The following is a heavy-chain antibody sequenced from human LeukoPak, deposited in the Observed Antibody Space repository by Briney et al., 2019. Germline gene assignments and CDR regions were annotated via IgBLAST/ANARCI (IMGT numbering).Heavy chain of an antibody. V-gene: IGHV4-59*07. CDR2: VDHTGST. D-gene: IGHD1-1*01. CDR1: DDSITMYY. CDR3: ARGRVSSSTWYSTYYYYFYMDV. Sequence: SDTLSLTCSVSDDSITMYYWTWIRQPPGKGLEWIGYVDHTGSTNFNPSLNGRVSISRDTTKNLFSLRLRSVTAADTAVYFCARGRVSSSTWYSTYYYYFYMDVWGKGTTVTVSS. J-gene: IGHJ6*03.